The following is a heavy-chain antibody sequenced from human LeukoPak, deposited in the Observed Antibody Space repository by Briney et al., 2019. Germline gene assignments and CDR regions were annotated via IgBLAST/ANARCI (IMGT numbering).Heavy chain of an antibody. CDR3: ARDKGAALTERFDV. D-gene: IGHD6-6*01. J-gene: IGHJ6*02. CDR1: GFTVSSNY. V-gene: IGHV3-53*01. Sequence: PGGSLRLSCAASGFTVSSNYMSWARQAPGKGLEWVSVVHEDGSTHYADSVKGRFTISRDNSRNTVYLQMSSLRAEDTAVYYCARDKGAALTERFDVWGHGTTVTVSS. CDR2: VHEDGST.